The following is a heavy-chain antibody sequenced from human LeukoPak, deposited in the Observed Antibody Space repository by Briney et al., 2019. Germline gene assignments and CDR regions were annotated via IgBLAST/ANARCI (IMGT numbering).Heavy chain of an antibody. CDR2: INPNSGDT. Sequence: ASVKVSCKASGYTFDGYYMLWVRQAPGQGLEWMGRINPNSGDTDYAQNFQGRVTMTRDTSISTAYMELSRLRSDDTAVYYCAREIGWVTRDFWGQGTLVTVSS. D-gene: IGHD4-23*01. J-gene: IGHJ4*02. CDR1: GYTFDGYY. CDR3: AREIGWVTRDF. V-gene: IGHV1-2*06.